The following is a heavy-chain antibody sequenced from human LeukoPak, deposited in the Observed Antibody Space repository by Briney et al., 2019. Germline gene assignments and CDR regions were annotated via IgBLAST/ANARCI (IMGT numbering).Heavy chain of an antibody. CDR2: ISYDGSSK. CDR1: GFTFSTYA. V-gene: IGHV3-30*04. J-gene: IGHJ3*02. D-gene: IGHD5-18*01. Sequence: GGSLRRSCAASGFTFSTYAMHRLGQAPGKGLEGVAVISYDGSSKYYEDSVKGRFTISRANSKDTLYLKMNSLRAEDTAVYYCARARSSDGYGVAFDIGGQGTMVTVSP. CDR3: ARARSSDGYGVAFDI.